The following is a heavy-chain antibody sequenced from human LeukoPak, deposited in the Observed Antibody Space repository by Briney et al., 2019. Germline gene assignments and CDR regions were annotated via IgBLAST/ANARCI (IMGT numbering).Heavy chain of an antibody. D-gene: IGHD3-22*01. V-gene: IGHV4-4*07. CDR1: GGSISSYY. CDR2: IYTSGST. Sequence: PSETLSLTCTVSGGSISSYYWSWIRQPAGKGLEWIGRIYTSGSTNYNPSLKSRVTMSVDTSKNQFSLKLSSVTAADTAVYYCASIAYYYDSSGYYSGWYFQHWGQGTLVTVSS. CDR3: ASIAYYYDSSGYYSGWYFQH. J-gene: IGHJ1*01.